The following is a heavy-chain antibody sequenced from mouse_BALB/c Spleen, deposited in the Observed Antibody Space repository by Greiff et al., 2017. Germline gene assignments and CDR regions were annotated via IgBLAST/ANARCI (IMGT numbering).Heavy chain of an antibody. CDR2: IRNKANGYTT. V-gene: IGHV7-3*02. Sequence: EVNVVESGGGLVQPGGSLRLSCATSGFTFTDYYMSWVRQPPGKALEWLGFIRNKANGYTTEYSASVKGRFTISRDNSQSILYLQMNTLRAEDSATYYCARAADYYDYPLYAMDYWGQGTSVTVSS. J-gene: IGHJ4*01. CDR1: GFTFTDYY. D-gene: IGHD2-4*01. CDR3: ARAADYYDYPLYAMDY.